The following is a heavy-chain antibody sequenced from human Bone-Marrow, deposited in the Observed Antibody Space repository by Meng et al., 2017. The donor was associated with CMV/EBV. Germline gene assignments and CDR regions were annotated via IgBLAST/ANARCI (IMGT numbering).Heavy chain of an antibody. Sequence: GESLKISCAASGFTFSSYWMSWVRQAPGKGLEWVANIKQDGSEKYYVDSVKGRFTISRDNAKNSLYLQMNSLRAEDTAVYYCARGDHYGSGSYRGASGFDPWGQGTRVTVSS. V-gene: IGHV3-7*01. D-gene: IGHD3-10*01. CDR3: ARGDHYGSGSYRGASGFDP. J-gene: IGHJ5*02. CDR2: IKQDGSEK. CDR1: GFTFSSYW.